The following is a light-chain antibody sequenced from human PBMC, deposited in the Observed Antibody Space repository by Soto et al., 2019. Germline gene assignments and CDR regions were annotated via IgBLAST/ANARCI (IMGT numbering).Light chain of an antibody. CDR3: QHYNSYSEA. J-gene: IGKJ1*01. CDR1: QGISTY. CDR2: SAS. Sequence: DIQMTQSPSSLSASVGDRVTITCRASQGISTYLGWYQQKPGKVPKSLIYSASSLQSGVPSRFSGSGSGTEFTLTISSLQPDDFATYYCQHYNSYSEAFGQGTKVDIK. V-gene: IGKV1-16*01.